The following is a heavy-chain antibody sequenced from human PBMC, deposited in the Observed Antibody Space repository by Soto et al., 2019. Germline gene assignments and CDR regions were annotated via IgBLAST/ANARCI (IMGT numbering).Heavy chain of an antibody. V-gene: IGHV1-2*04. Sequence: ASVKVSCKASGYTFTGYYMHWVRQAPGQGLEWMGWINPNSGGTNYAQKFQGWVTMTRDTSISTAYMELSRLRSDDTAVYYCARGQDSSYYDSSGYYYESAYNWFDPGAREPWSP. J-gene: IGHJ5*02. CDR1: GYTFTGYY. CDR3: ARGQDSSYYDSSGYYYESAYNWFDP. CDR2: INPNSGGT. D-gene: IGHD3-22*01.